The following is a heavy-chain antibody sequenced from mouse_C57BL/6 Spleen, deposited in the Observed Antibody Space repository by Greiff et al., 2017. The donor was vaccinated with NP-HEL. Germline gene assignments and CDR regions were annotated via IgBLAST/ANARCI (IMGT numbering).Heavy chain of an antibody. CDR1: GYTFTSYD. V-gene: IGHV1-85*01. J-gene: IGHJ3*01. CDR3: ARRFAY. CDR2: IYPRDGST. Sequence: VNVVESGPELVKPGASVKLSCKASGYTFTSYDINWVKQRPGQGLEWIGWIYPRDGSTKYNEKFKGKATLTVDTSSSTAYMELHSLTSEDSAVYFCARRFAYWGQGTLVTVSA.